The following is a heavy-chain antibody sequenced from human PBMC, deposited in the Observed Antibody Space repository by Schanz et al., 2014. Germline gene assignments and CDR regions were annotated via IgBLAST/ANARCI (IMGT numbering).Heavy chain of an antibody. CDR2: ISSSSSTR. V-gene: IGHV3-48*01. J-gene: IGHJ6*02. CDR3: ARDFLLEQLGYSHYYYAMDV. Sequence: VQLVESGGGVVQPGGSLRLSCAASGFTFSSYSMNWVRQAPGKGLEWVSYISSSSSTRYYADSVKGRFTISRDNAKNSLFLQMNSLRAEDTAVYYCARDFLLEQLGYSHYYYAMDVWGQGTTVTVSS. CDR1: GFTFSSYS. D-gene: IGHD2-15*01.